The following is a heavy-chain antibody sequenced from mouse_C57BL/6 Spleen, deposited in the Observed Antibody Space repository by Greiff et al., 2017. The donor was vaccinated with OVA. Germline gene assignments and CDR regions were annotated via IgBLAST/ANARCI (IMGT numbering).Heavy chain of an antibody. CDR1: GFTFSSYA. CDR3: TRAETGTAFDY. V-gene: IGHV5-9-1*02. D-gene: IGHD4-1*01. CDR2: ISSGGDYI. Sequence: EVQVVESGEGLVKPGGSLKLSCAASGFTFSSYAMSWVRQTPEKRLEWVAYISSGGDYIYYADTVKGRFTISRDNARNTLYLQMSSLKSEDTAMYYCTRAETGTAFDYWGQGTTLTVSS. J-gene: IGHJ2*01.